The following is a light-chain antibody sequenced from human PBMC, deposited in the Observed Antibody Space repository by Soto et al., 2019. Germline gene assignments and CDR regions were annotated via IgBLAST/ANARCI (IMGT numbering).Light chain of an antibody. V-gene: IGKV3-15*01. CDR1: QSVGSN. CDR3: QQCNIWPRT. CDR2: GAS. J-gene: IGKJ1*01. Sequence: EIVMTQSPATLTVSPGERATLSCRASQSVGSNLAWYQQKPGQAPRLLIYGASSRAYGIPARFSGSGSGAEFTLTISSLQSEDFAVYYCQQCNIWPRTFGQGTK.